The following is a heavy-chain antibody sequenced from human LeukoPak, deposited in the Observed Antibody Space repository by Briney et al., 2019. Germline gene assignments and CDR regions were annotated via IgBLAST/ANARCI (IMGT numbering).Heavy chain of an antibody. Sequence: GGSLRLSCAASGFTFSTYWMTWVRQAPGEGLEWVANIKQDGSEKYYVDSVKGRFTISRDNAKNSLYLQMNSLRAEDTAVYYCARVVDGCSFDYWGQGTLVTVSS. D-gene: IGHD5-24*01. J-gene: IGHJ4*02. V-gene: IGHV3-7*01. CDR2: IKQDGSEK. CDR1: GFTFSTYW. CDR3: ARVVDGCSFDY.